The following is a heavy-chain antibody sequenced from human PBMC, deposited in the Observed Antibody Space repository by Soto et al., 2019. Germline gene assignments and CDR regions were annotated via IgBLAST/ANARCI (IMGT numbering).Heavy chain of an antibody. J-gene: IGHJ4*02. D-gene: IGHD1-26*01. CDR3: TRDGFTVISSGSFDY. CDR2: IRPDNGNR. Sequence: QVQVLQSGPEVKRPGASVTVSCKTSGYTFSTSGISWVRQAPGQGLEWVGWIRPDNGNRKSAQRLQGRVTLTTDTSASTAYMELRSLTSDDTAVYYCTRDGFTVISSGSFDYWGQGTLVTVSS. V-gene: IGHV1-18*01. CDR1: GYTFSTSG.